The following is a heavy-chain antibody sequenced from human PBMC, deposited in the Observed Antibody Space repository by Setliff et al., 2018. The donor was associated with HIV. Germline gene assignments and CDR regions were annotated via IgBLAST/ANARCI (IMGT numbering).Heavy chain of an antibody. CDR1: NGSFSGYY. V-gene: IGHV4-34*01. CDR3: VLRSVEGRTILLDY. J-gene: IGHJ4*02. CDR2: IKHTGTI. Sequence: SSETLSLTCAVYNGSFSGYYWTWVRQPPSQGLEWIGEIKHTGTINYNPSLRRRLTLSLDTSRTQFSLRLTSVTAADTALYYCVLRSVEGRTILLDYWGQGTLVTVSS. D-gene: IGHD2-15*01.